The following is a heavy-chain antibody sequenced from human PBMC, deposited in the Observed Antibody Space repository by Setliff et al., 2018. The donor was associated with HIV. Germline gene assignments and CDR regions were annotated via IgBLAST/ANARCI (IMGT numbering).Heavy chain of an antibody. Sequence: SETLSLTCTVSGDSISSHYWNWIRQPPGKALEWIGYIYYSGSTNYNPSFKSRVTISVDTSKNQFSLKLSFVTAADTAVYYCAMVIGWNDAGDYWGRGTLVTVSS. V-gene: IGHV4-59*11. CDR1: GDSISSHY. J-gene: IGHJ4*02. CDR2: IYYSGST. CDR3: AMVIGWNDAGDY. D-gene: IGHD1-1*01.